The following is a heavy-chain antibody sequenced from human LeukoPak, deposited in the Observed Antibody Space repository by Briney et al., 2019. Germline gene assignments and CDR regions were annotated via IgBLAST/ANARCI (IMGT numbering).Heavy chain of an antibody. CDR2: ISAYNGNT. D-gene: IGHD2-2*01. V-gene: IGHV1-18*04. Sequence: GASVKVSCKASGYTFTSYGISWVRQAPGQGLEWKGWISAYNGNTNYAQKLQGRVTMTTDTSTSTAYMELRSLRSDDTAVYYCARRHCSSTSCYPLDYWGQGTLVTVSS. CDR1: GYTFTSYG. J-gene: IGHJ4*02. CDR3: ARRHCSSTSCYPLDY.